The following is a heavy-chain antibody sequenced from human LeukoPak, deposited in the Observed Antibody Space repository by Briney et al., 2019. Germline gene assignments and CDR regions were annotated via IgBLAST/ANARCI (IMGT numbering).Heavy chain of an antibody. Sequence: GGSLRLSCAASGFTFSNYAMNWVRQAPGKGLEWVSSISSSSSYIYYADSVKGRFTISRDNAKNSLYLQMNSLRAEDTAVYYCARDNGGNSGLDYWGQGTLVTVSS. CDR2: ISSSSSYI. J-gene: IGHJ4*02. CDR3: ARDNGGNSGLDY. V-gene: IGHV3-21*01. CDR1: GFTFSNYA. D-gene: IGHD4-23*01.